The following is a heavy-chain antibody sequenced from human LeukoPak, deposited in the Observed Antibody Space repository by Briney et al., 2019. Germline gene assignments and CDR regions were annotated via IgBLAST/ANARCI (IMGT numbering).Heavy chain of an antibody. J-gene: IGHJ3*02. V-gene: IGHV3-21*01. D-gene: IGHD2-8*02. CDR1: GFTFSSYS. CDR3: ARATGTRVGAFDI. Sequence: GGSLRLSCAASGFTFSSYSMNWVRQAPGKGLEWVSSISSSSSYIYYADSVKGRFTISRDKAKNSLYLQMNSLRAEDTAVYYCARATGTRVGAFDIWGQGTMVTVSS. CDR2: ISSSSSYI.